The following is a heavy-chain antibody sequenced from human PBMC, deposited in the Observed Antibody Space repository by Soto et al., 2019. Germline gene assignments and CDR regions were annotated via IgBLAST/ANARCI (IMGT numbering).Heavy chain of an antibody. CDR2: IIPLFGTT. CDR1: GGTFSSYA. V-gene: IGHV1-69*01. CDR3: ARALPGQYGIAATGTDYFDY. J-gene: IGHJ4*02. Sequence: QVQLVQSGAEVKKPGSSVKVSCKASGGTFSSYAISWVRQAPGQGLEWMGGIIPLFGTTNYAQKFQGRVKITADESTSTADMELSSLRSEDKAVYYCARALPGQYGIAATGTDYFDYWGQGTLVTVSS. D-gene: IGHD6-13*01.